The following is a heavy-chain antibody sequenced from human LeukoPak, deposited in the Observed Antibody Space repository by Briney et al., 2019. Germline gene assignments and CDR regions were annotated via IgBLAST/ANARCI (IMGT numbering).Heavy chain of an antibody. J-gene: IGHJ4*02. D-gene: IGHD6-6*01. CDR1: GYSIGNGDY. CDR3: ARNSSSGFFDY. Sequence: PSETLSLTCVVSGYSIGNGDYWGWIRQSPGKGLEWIASMYNSVSIHYNPSLKSRVTILVDTSKNEFSLKMRSVTAADTAVYYCARNSSSGFFDYWGQGTLATVSS. CDR2: MYNSVSI. V-gene: IGHV4-38-2*01.